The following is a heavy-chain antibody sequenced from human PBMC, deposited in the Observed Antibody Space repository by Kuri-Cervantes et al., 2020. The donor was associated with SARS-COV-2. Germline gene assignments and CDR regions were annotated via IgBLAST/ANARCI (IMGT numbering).Heavy chain of an antibody. CDR3: ARQSEAGIAVAGPRYFDY. CDR1: GGSISSSSYY. Sequence: SETLSLTCTVSGGSISSSSYYWGWIRQPPGKGLEWIGSIYYSGSTYYNPSLKSRVTISVDTSKNQFSLKLSSVTAADTAVYYCARQSEAGIAVAGPRYFDYWGQGTLVTVSS. J-gene: IGHJ4*02. D-gene: IGHD6-19*01. CDR2: IYYSGST. V-gene: IGHV4-39*01.